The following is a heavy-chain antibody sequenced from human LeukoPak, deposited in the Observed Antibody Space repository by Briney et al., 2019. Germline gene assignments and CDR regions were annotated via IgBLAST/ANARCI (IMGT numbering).Heavy chain of an antibody. CDR3: ATSSPSDY. Sequence: SVRVSCKASGGTFSSYTISWVRQAPGQGLEWMGRVIPILGIANYAQKFQGRVTITADKSTSTACMELSSLRSEDTAVYYCATSSPSDYWGQGTLVTVSS. J-gene: IGHJ4*02. V-gene: IGHV1-69*02. CDR1: GGTFSSYT. CDR2: VIPILGIA. D-gene: IGHD6-6*01.